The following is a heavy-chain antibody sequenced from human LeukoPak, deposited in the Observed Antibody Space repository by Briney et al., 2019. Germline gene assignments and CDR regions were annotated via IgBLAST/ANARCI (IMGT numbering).Heavy chain of an antibody. V-gene: IGHV3-23*01. CDR1: GFTFSSYA. CDR2: ITGGGGTT. CDR3: ARDRLDSGYDLYYFDY. J-gene: IGHJ4*02. Sequence: PGGSLRLSCAASGFTFSSYAMTWVRQAPGKGLEWVSTITGGGGTTYYPDSVKGRFTISRDNSKNTLYLQMNSLRAEDTAVYYCARDRLDSGYDLYYFDYWGQGTLVTVSS. D-gene: IGHD5-12*01.